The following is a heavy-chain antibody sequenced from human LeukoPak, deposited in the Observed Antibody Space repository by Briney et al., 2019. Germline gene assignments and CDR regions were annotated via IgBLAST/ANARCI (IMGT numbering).Heavy chain of an antibody. CDR2: INPSGGST. V-gene: IGHV1-46*01. CDR3: TRGGIIILGVATVVDY. J-gene: IGHJ4*02. CDR1: GYTFTSYY. Sequence: ASVKVSCKASGYTFTSYYMHWVRQAPGQGLEWMGIINPSGGSTSYAQKFQGRVTMTRDTSTSTVYMELSSLRSEDTAVYYCTRGGIIILGVATVVDYWGQGTLVTVSS. D-gene: IGHD3/OR15-3a*01.